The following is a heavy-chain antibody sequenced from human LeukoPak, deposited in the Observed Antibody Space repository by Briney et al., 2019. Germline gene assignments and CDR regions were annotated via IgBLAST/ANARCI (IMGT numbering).Heavy chain of an antibody. D-gene: IGHD6-19*01. J-gene: IGHJ4*02. Sequence: GGALRLSCAASGFTFSDEYMSWIRQAPGKGLEWVSYISNSGSYTNYADSVKGRLTISRDNAKNSLYLQMNSLRAEDTAVYYCARSRGAGPGAYFDYWGQGTLITVSS. CDR1: GFTFSDEY. CDR2: ISNSGSYT. CDR3: ARSRGAGPGAYFDY. V-gene: IGHV3-11*03.